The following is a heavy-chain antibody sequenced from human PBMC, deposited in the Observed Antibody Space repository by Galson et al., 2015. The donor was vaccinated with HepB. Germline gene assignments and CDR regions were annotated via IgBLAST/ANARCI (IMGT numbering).Heavy chain of an antibody. CDR3: ARGYGSGSFYYHY. CDR2: IIPMFGKA. V-gene: IGHV1-69*01. D-gene: IGHD3-10*01. Sequence: SGDTFSNYAISWVRQAPGQGLEWMGGIIPMFGKANYAQKLQGRVTITADESTSTAYMELSSLRSGDTAVYYCARGYGSGSFYYHYWGQGTLVIVSS. J-gene: IGHJ4*02. CDR1: GDTFSNYA.